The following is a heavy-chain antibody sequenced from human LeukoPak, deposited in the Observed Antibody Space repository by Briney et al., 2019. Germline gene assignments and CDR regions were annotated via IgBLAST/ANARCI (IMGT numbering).Heavy chain of an antibody. D-gene: IGHD3-9*01. CDR1: GGSFSGYY. Sequence: SETLSLTCAVYGGSFSGYYWSWIRQPPGKGLEWIGEINHSGSTNYNPSLKSRVTISVDTSKNQFSLKLSSVTAADTAVYYCARSQRYFDWLLRYYYYYYMDVWGKGTTVTVSS. CDR3: ARSQRYFDWLLRYYYYYYMDV. CDR2: INHSGST. J-gene: IGHJ6*03. V-gene: IGHV4-34*01.